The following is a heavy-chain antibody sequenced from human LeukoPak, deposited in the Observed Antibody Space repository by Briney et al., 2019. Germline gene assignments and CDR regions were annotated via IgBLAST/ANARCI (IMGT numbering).Heavy chain of an antibody. CDR2: IHRSGSP. D-gene: IGHD1-14*01. CDR3: AREILGGFNPGAY. J-gene: IGHJ4*02. CDR1: GFAFNKYA. V-gene: IGHV4-4*02. Sequence: PGGPLRLSCAASGFAFNKYAMSWVRQPPGKGLECIGEIHRSGSPNYNPSLQSRVTISIDRSGNQIALALSSVTAADTAVYYCAREILGGFNPGAYWGQGTLVTVSS.